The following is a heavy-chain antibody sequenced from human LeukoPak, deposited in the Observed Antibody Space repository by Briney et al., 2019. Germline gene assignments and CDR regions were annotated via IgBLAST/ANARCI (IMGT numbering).Heavy chain of an antibody. V-gene: IGHV3-9*01. CDR3: ARGIVDAFDV. D-gene: IGHD3-16*01. CDR1: GFRFYDYV. Sequence: GGSLRLSCVASGFRFYDYVMHWVRHVPGKGPEWVSRIGWDGVNRGYADSVKGRFTISRDNAKGSLYLQMNSLRVEDTALYYCARGIVDAFDVWGQGTMVTVSP. J-gene: IGHJ3*01. CDR2: IGWDGVNR.